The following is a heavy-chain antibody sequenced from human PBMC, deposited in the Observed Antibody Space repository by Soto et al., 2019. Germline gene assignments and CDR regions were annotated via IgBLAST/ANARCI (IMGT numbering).Heavy chain of an antibody. CDR3: ARIITMIPGGPYYYYYGMDV. D-gene: IGHD3-22*01. CDR2: IDWDDDK. V-gene: IGHV2-70*01. CDR1: GFSLSTSGMC. Sequence: ESGPTLVNPTQTLTLTCTFSGFSLSTSGMCVSWIRQPPGKALEWLALIDWDDDKYYSTSLKTRLTISKDTSKNQVVLTMTNMDPVDTATYYCARIITMIPGGPYYYYYGMDVWGQGTTVTVSS. J-gene: IGHJ6*02.